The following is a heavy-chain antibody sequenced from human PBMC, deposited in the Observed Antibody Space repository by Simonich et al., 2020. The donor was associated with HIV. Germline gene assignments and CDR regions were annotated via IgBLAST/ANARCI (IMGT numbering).Heavy chain of an antibody. V-gene: IGHV4-4*02. Sequence: QVQLQESGPGLVKPSGTLSLTCAVSGGSISSSNWWSWVRQPPGKGLEWIGEIYHSGSTNYTPSLKSRVTIAVDKSKNQCSLKLSSVTAADTAVYYCARDEARIAAAGTQDWGQGTLVTVSS. D-gene: IGHD6-13*01. CDR3: ARDEARIAAAGTQD. CDR1: GGSISSSNW. CDR2: IYHSGST. J-gene: IGHJ4*02.